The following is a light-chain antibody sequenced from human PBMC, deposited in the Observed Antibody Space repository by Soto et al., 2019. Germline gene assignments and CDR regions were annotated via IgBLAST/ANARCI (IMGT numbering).Light chain of an antibody. CDR1: SSDVGATDY. V-gene: IGLV2-8*01. J-gene: IGLJ1*01. CDR2: EVS. CDR3: ISPAGDSNV. Sequence: QSALTQPPSASGSPGQSVTISCTGTSSDVGATDYVSWYQQHPGKAPKLMIYEVSKRPSGVPDRFSGFKSGNTASLTVSGLQVEDEADYCRISPAGDSNVFGTGTKVTVL.